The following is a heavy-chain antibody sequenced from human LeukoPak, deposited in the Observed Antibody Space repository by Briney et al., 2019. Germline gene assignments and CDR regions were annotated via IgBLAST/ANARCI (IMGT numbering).Heavy chain of an antibody. Sequence: ASVKVSCKASGGTFSSYAISWVRQAPGQGLEWMGWINTNTGNPTYAQGFTGRFVFSLDTSVSTAYLQISSLKAEDTAVYYCARDSDLSYYYDSSGYYISLVNWGQGTLVTVSS. J-gene: IGHJ4*02. D-gene: IGHD3-22*01. CDR2: INTNTGNP. CDR3: ARDSDLSYYYDSSGYYISLVN. V-gene: IGHV7-4-1*02. CDR1: GGTFSSYA.